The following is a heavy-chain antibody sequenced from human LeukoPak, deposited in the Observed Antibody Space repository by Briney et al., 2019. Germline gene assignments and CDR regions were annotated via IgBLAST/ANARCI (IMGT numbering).Heavy chain of an antibody. V-gene: IGHV3-30*18. D-gene: IGHD6-6*01. CDR2: ISSDGNDK. J-gene: IGHJ4*02. CDR1: GFTFRSYG. CDR3: AKDHLGQLVPDC. Sequence: GGSLRLSCAASGFTFRSYGMHWVRQAPDKGLEWVAIISSDGNDKYYADSVKGRFTISRDNSKNTLYLQMNSLRAEDTAVYYCAKDHLGQLVPDCWGQGTLVTVSS.